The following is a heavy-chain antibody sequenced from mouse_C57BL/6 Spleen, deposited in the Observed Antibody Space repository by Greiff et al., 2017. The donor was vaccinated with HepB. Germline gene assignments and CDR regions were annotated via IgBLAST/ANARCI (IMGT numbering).Heavy chain of an antibody. D-gene: IGHD1-1*01. J-gene: IGHJ2*01. CDR3: ARSGFYNCGSLNY. CDR1: GYTFTDYY. V-gene: IGHV1-26*01. Sequence: EVQLQQSGPELVKPGASVKISCKASGYTFTDYYMNWVKQSHGKSLEWIGDINPNNGGTSYNQKFKGKATLTVDKSSSTAYMELRSLTSEDSAVYYCARSGFYNCGSLNYWGQGTTLTVSS. CDR2: INPNNGGT.